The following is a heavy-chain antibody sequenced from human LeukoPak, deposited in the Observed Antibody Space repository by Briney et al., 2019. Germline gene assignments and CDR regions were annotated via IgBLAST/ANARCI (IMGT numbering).Heavy chain of an antibody. CDR1: GGSLSTYY. D-gene: IGHD3-22*01. J-gene: IGHJ4*02. V-gene: IGHV4-59*01. CDR2: ITYNGRT. Sequence: SETLSLTCTVSGGSLSTYYWTWVRQPPGKGLEWIGYITYNGRTDYKPSLKSRVTISLDTSKNQFSLKLSSVTAADTAVYYCAKWGYYFDSSAYVAPTDDSWGQGTLVTVSS. CDR3: AKWGYYFDSSAYVAPTDDS.